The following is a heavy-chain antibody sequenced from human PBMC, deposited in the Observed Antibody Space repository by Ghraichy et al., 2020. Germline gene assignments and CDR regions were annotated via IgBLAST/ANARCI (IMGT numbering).Heavy chain of an antibody. CDR2: ISSSSSYT. J-gene: IGHJ4*02. D-gene: IGHD1-7*01. V-gene: IGHV3-11*05. CDR1: GFTFSDYY. Sequence: GGSLRLSCAASGFTFSDYYMSWIRQAPGKGLEWVSYISSSSSYTNYADSVKGRFTISRDNAKNSLYLQMNSLRAEDTAVYYCARVARGWNYYYFDYWGQGTLVTVSS. CDR3: ARVARGWNYYYFDY.